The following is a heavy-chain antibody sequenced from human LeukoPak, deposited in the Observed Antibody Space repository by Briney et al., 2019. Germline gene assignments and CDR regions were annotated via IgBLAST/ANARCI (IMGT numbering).Heavy chain of an antibody. Sequence: PGGSLRLSCAASGFTLSSYAMSWVRQGPGKGLEWVSAISVSGNTYHADSVKGRFTISRDSSKNTLYLQMNSLRAEDAAVYYCARDHSMIEPWVQHWGQGTLVTVSS. CDR2: ISVSGNT. D-gene: IGHD3-22*01. CDR1: GFTLSSYA. CDR3: ARDHSMIEPWVQH. J-gene: IGHJ1*01. V-gene: IGHV3-23*01.